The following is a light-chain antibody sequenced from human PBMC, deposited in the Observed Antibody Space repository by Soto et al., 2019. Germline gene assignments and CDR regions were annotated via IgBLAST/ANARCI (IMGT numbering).Light chain of an antibody. CDR3: QQHKRYPVT. J-gene: IGKJ4*01. CDR2: AAS. V-gene: IGKV1-17*01. Sequence: DIQMAQSPSSLSASVEDRVIITCRASQSISNHLNWYQQKPGKAPKLLIFAASSLQSGVPSRFSGSGSGTELTLTISSLQPDDFGTYYCQQHKRYPVTFGGGTKVDIK. CDR1: QSISNH.